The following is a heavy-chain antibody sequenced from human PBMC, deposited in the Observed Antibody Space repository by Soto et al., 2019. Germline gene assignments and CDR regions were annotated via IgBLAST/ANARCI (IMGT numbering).Heavy chain of an antibody. Sequence: PGGSLRLSCAASGFTFSSYAMHWVRQAPGKGLEWVAVISYDGSNKYYADSVKGRFTISRDNSKNTLYLQMNSLRAEDTALYYCARDSRRKMTTVTTGYYYYGMDVWGQGTTVTVSS. J-gene: IGHJ6*02. V-gene: IGHV3-30-3*01. CDR3: ARDSRRKMTTVTTGYYYYGMDV. D-gene: IGHD4-4*01. CDR2: ISYDGSNK. CDR1: GFTFSSYA.